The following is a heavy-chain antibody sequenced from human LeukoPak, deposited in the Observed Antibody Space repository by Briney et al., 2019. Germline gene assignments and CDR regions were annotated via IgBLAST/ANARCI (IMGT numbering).Heavy chain of an antibody. Sequence: PGGSLRLSCAASGFTFNNAWMSWVRQAPGKGLEWVGRIKSKTDGGTTDYAAPVKGRFTISRDDSKNTLYLQMNSLKTEYTAVYYCTTAQGSWYPYYFDYWGQGTLVIVSS. CDR3: TTAQGSWYPYYFDY. V-gene: IGHV3-15*01. D-gene: IGHD6-13*01. CDR2: IKSKTDGGTT. J-gene: IGHJ4*02. CDR1: GFTFNNAW.